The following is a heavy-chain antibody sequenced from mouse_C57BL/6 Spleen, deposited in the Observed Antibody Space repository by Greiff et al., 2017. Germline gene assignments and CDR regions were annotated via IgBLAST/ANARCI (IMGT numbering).Heavy chain of an antibody. Sequence: QVQLQQPGAELVKPGASVKLSCKASGYTFTSYWMHWVKQRPGRGLEWIGRIDPNSGGTKYNEKFKSKATLTVDKPSSTAYMQLSSLTSEDAAVYYCARGITTVVATDWGFDVWGTVTTVTVSS. CDR1: GYTFTSYW. D-gene: IGHD1-1*01. V-gene: IGHV1-72*01. J-gene: IGHJ1*03. CDR2: IDPNSGGT. CDR3: ARGITTVVATDWGFDV.